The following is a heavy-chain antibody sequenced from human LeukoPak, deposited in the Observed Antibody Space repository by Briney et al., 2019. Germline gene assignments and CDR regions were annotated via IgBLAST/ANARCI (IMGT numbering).Heavy chain of an antibody. CDR1: GXSVSSASDY. CDR2: IYYDGGT. CDR3: ARIVVGATTDY. D-gene: IGHD1-26*01. Sequence: PSETLSLTCTVSGXSVSSASDYWSWIRQPPRGGLEWIGFIYYDGGTSYNPSLRSRVTLSVDTSKNQFSLKLASVTAADSALYFCARIVVGATTDYWGQGTLVTVSS. V-gene: IGHV4-61*01. J-gene: IGHJ4*02.